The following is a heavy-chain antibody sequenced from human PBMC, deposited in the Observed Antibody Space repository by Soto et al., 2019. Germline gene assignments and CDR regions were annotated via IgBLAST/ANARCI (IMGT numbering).Heavy chain of an antibody. D-gene: IGHD6-6*01. CDR2: IIPIFGTA. V-gene: IGHV1-69*01. CDR3: AREWLAARRQDGMDV. CDR1: GGTFSSYA. Sequence: QVQLVQSGAEVKKPGSSVKFSCKASGGTFSSYAIRWVRPAPGQGLEWMGGIIPIFGTANYAQKFQGRVTNTAEESTSTAYLELSSLRSEDTAVYYCAREWLAARRQDGMDVWGQGTTVTVSS. J-gene: IGHJ6*02.